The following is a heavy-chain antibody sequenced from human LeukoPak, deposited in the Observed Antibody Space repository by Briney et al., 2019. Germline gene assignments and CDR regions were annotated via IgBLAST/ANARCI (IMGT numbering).Heavy chain of an antibody. V-gene: IGHV3-30*04. Sequence: GGSLRPSCAPSGFTFDDFAMHWVRQAPGKGLEWVAHISYDGGNKNYADSVKGRFTISRDNSKNTLYLHMNSLRPEDTAVYYCARDPPFSSGWSQNHFDYWGQGTLVTVSS. CDR2: ISYDGGNK. J-gene: IGHJ4*02. D-gene: IGHD6-19*01. CDR3: ARDPPFSSGWSQNHFDY. CDR1: GFTFDDFA.